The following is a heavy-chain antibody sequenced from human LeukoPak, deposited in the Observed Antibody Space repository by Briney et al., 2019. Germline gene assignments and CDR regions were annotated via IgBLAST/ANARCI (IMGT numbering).Heavy chain of an antibody. J-gene: IGHJ4*02. D-gene: IGHD1-1*01. CDR3: ERDAGTKFDY. CDR1: GFTFSSYE. V-gene: IGHV3-48*03. Sequence: GGSLRLSCAASGFTFSSYEMNWVRQAPGKGLEWVSYISSSGSTIYYADSVKGRFTISRDNAKNSLYLQMNSLRAEDTAVYYCERDAGTKFDYWGQGTLVTVSS. CDR2: ISSSGSTI.